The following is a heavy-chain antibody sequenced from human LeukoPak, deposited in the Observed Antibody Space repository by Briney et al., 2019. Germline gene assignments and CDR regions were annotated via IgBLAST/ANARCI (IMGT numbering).Heavy chain of an antibody. V-gene: IGHV3-53*01. CDR2: FYVGGAT. CDR3: ARGDGYNFFDY. D-gene: IGHD5-24*01. J-gene: IGHJ4*02. CDR1: GFSVTNNY. Sequence: GGSLRLSCAVSGFSVTNNYMSWVRQAPGKGLEWVSVFYVGGATYYADSVKGRLTISRDNSENTLYLQMKSLRAEDTAVYYCARGDGYNFFDYWGQETLVTVSS.